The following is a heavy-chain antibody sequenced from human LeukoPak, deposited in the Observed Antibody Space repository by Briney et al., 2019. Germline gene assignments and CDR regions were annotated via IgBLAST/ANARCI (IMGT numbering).Heavy chain of an antibody. D-gene: IGHD3-10*01. CDR3: AREKHGDYGSGRYYPVY. J-gene: IGHJ4*02. V-gene: IGHV1-69*01. Sequence: SVEVSCTASGGTFSSYAISWVRQAPGQGLEWMGGIIPIFGTANYAQKFQGRVTITADESTSTAYMELSSLRSEDTAVYYCAREKHGDYGSGRYYPVYWGQGTLVTASS. CDR2: IIPIFGTA. CDR1: GGTFSSYA.